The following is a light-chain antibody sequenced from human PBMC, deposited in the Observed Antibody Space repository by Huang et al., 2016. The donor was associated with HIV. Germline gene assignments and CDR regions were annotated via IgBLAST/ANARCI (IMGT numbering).Light chain of an antibody. CDR2: GAS. V-gene: IGKV3-15*01. J-gene: IGKJ5*01. Sequence: ATLSCRAGQRISNKLAWYQQRPGQTPRLLIYGASTRATGIQARFTGSGSGTEFTLTISSLQSEDFAVYYCQQYSTWPPITFGQGTRLEIK. CDR3: QQYSTWPPIT. CDR1: QRISNK.